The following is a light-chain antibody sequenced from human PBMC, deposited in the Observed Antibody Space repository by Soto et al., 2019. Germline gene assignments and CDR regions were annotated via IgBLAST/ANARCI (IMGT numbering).Light chain of an antibody. Sequence: QSALTQPASVSGSPGQSITISCTGFGTNLGGYNFISWFQLRPDKAPKLIIFDVSSRPSGVSDRFSGSKSGNTASLTISGLQAEDEADYYCQSYDSSLSGFWVFGGGTKVTVL. CDR1: GTNLGGYNF. V-gene: IGLV2-14*03. J-gene: IGLJ3*02. CDR2: DVS. CDR3: QSYDSSLSGFWV.